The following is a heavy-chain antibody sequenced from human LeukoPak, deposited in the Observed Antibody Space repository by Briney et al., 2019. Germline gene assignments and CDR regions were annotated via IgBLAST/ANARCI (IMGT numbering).Heavy chain of an antibody. CDR2: IFPSGGEI. J-gene: IGHJ4*02. D-gene: IGHD2-8*02. Sequence: PGGSLRLSCAASGFSFSTFAMFWVRQPPGKGLEWVSSIFPSGGEIHYADSVRGRCTLSRDNSKSTMSLQMNSLRADDTAIYYCATYRQVLLPFESWGQGTLVTVSS. V-gene: IGHV3-23*01. CDR3: ATYRQVLLPFES. CDR1: GFSFSTFA.